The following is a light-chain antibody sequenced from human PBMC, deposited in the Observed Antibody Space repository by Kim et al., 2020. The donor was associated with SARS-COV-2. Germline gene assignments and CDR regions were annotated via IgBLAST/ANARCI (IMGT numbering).Light chain of an antibody. CDR2: GVS. V-gene: IGLV2-8*01. CDR1: NRDVGGYNC. J-gene: IGLJ2*01. CDR3: STYVGSAHVV. Sequence: QSALTQPPSASGSPGQAVTISCTGTNRDVGGYNCVSWYQQHPGKAPKLIIYGVSKRPSGVPVRISGSKSDDTASLTVSGLQAEDEAVYYCSTYVGSAHVVFGGVAKLTVL.